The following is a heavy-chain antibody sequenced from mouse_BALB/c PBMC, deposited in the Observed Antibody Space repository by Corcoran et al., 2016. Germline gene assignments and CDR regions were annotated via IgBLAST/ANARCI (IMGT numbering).Heavy chain of an antibody. D-gene: IGHD1-1*01. CDR2: IYPGSGST. Sequence: LQQPGSELVRPGASVKLSCKASGYTFTSYWMHWVKQRPGQGLEWIGNIYPGSGSTNYDEKFKSKATLTVDTSSSTAYMHLSSLTSEDSAVYYCTRGIYYYGSSYFDYWGQGTTLTVSS. V-gene: IGHV1S22*01. CDR1: GYTFTSYW. J-gene: IGHJ2*01. CDR3: TRGIYYYGSSYFDY.